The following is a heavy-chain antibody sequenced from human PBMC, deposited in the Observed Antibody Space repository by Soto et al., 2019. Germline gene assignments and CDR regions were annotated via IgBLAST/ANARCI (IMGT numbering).Heavy chain of an antibody. V-gene: IGHV3-30-3*01. J-gene: IGHJ4*02. Sequence: QVQLVESGGGVVQPGRSLRLSCAASGFTFSSYAMHWVRQAPGKRLEWVAVISYDGSNKYYADSVKGRFTISRDNSKNTLYLQMNSLRAEDTAVYYCARPAAAGTGYWGQGTLVTVSS. CDR2: ISYDGSNK. D-gene: IGHD6-13*01. CDR1: GFTFSSYA. CDR3: ARPAAAGTGY.